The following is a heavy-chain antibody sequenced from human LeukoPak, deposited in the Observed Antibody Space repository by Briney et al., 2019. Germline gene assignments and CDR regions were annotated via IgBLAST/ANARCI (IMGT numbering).Heavy chain of an antibody. V-gene: IGHV1-2*02. CDR2: INPNSGGT. D-gene: IGHD3-22*01. Sequence: ASVKVSCKASGYTFTGYYMHWVRQAPGQGLEWMGWINPNSGGTNYAQKFQGRVTMTRDTSISTAYMELRSLRSDDTAVYYCARDVQAHFGYYGSHWGQGTLVTVSS. CDR3: ARDVQAHFGYYGSH. CDR1: GYTFTGYY. J-gene: IGHJ4*02.